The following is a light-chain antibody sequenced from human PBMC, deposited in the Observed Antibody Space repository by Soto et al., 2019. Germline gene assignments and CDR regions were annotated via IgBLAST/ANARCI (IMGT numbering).Light chain of an antibody. CDR1: QSVSSSY. CDR2: GAS. CDR3: QQYDTSPLP. Sequence: EIVLTQSPGTLSLSPGERATLSCRASQSVSSSYLAWYQQKPGQAPRLLIYGASSRATGIPDRFSGSGSGTDFTLTISRLEPEDFAVYYYQQYDTSPLPLGGGTKLDIK. V-gene: IGKV3-20*01. J-gene: IGKJ4*01.